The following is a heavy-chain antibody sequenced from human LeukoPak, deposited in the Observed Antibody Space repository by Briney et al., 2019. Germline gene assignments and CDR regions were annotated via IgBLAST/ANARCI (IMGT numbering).Heavy chain of an antibody. CDR1: GYTFTSYG. Sequence: ASVKVSCKASGYTFTSYGISWVRQAPGQGLEWMGWINTNTGNPTYAQGFTGRFVFSLDTSVSTAYLQISSLKAEDTAVYYCARRHSGYDFWSGYTPDFDYWGQGTLVTVSS. J-gene: IGHJ4*02. CDR2: INTNTGNP. D-gene: IGHD3-3*01. CDR3: ARRHSGYDFWSGYTPDFDY. V-gene: IGHV7-4-1*02.